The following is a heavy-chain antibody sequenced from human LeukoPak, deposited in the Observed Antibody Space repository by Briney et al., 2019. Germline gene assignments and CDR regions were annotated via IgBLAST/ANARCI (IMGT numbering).Heavy chain of an antibody. V-gene: IGHV1-18*01. Sequence: ASVKVSYKASGYTFTSNGITWVRQAPGQGLGWMGWISAYNGQTNYAQSLQGRVAMTTDTSTSTAYMELRSLRSDDTAVYYCARRSGSGSYIDYWGQGTLVTVSS. CDR3: ARRSGSGSYIDY. CDR1: GYTFTSNG. J-gene: IGHJ4*02. CDR2: ISAYNGQT. D-gene: IGHD3-10*01.